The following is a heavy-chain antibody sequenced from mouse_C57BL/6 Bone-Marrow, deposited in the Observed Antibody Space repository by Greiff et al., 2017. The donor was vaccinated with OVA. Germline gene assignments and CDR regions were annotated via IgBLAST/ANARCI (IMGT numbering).Heavy chain of an antibody. CDR1: GYTFTDYE. CDR2: IDPETGGT. CDR3: TRGSSYYYAMDY. D-gene: IGHD2-12*01. Sequence: VHLVESGAELVRPGASVTLSCKASGYTFTDYEMHWVKQTPVHGLEWIGAIDPETGGTAYNQKFKGKAILAVDKSSSTAYMELRSLTSEDSAFYYYTRGSSYYYAMDYCGQGNAVTVTA. V-gene: IGHV1-15*01. J-gene: IGHJ4*01.